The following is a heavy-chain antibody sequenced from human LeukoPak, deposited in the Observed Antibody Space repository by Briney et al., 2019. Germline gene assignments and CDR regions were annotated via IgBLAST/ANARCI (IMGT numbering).Heavy chain of an antibody. J-gene: IGHJ4*02. Sequence: SETLSLTCAVYGGSFSGYYWSWIRQPPGKGLEWIGEINHSGSTNHNPSLKSRVTISVDTSKNQFSLKLSSVTAADTAVYYCARDEYSSSPGDYWGQGTLVTVSS. CDR3: ARDEYSSSPGDY. V-gene: IGHV4-34*01. CDR1: GGSFSGYY. CDR2: INHSGST. D-gene: IGHD6-6*01.